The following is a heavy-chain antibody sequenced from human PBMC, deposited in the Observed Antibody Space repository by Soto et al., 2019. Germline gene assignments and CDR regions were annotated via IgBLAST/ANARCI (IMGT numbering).Heavy chain of an antibody. CDR2: IYHSGST. J-gene: IGHJ4*02. CDR1: GGSISSGGYS. CDR3: ARGPPLGY. Sequence: SETLSLTCAVSGGSISSGGYSWIWIRQPPGKGLECIGYIYHSGSTYYSPSLKSRDTISVDRSKNQFSLKLSSVTAADTAVYYCARGPPLGYWGQGTLVS. V-gene: IGHV4-30-2*01.